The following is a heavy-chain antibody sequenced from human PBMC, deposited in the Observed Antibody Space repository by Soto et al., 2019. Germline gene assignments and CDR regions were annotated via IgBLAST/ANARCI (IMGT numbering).Heavy chain of an antibody. CDR1: GGTPRSYA. V-gene: IGHV1-69*01. J-gene: IGHJ6*02. CDR3: AGTREIPYYHGMDV. Sequence: QVQLVQSGAEVKKPGPSVKVSGKAPGGTPRSYAINGVRQAPGQGLEWMGGIIPIFGSANYAPKFQGRVTISADESTSTAYMEVSSLRSEDTAVYYCAGTREIPYYHGMDVWGQGTTVTVSS. D-gene: IGHD2-2*02. CDR2: IIPIFGSA.